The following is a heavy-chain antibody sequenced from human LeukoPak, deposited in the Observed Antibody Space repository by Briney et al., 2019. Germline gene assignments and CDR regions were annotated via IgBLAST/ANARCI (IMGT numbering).Heavy chain of an antibody. J-gene: IGHJ5*02. CDR1: GGSFSGYY. Sequence: SETLSLTCAVYGGSFSGYYWSWIRQPPGKGLEWIGGINHSGSTNYNPSLKSRVTISVDTSKNQFSLKLSSVTAADTAVYYCARQDFGVVIGPSRWFDPWGQGTLVTVSS. CDR2: INHSGST. D-gene: IGHD3-3*01. CDR3: ARQDFGVVIGPSRWFDP. V-gene: IGHV4-34*01.